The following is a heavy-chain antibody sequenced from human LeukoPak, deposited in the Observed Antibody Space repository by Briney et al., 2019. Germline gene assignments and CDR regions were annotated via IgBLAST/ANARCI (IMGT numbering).Heavy chain of an antibody. V-gene: IGHV4-59*01. D-gene: IGHD5-18*01. J-gene: IGHJ3*02. CDR3: AREADTASNAFDI. CDR2: IYYSGST. Sequence: SETLSFTCTVSGGSISSFYWGWIGQPPGKGLEWIGYIYYSGSTNYNPSLKSRVTISVDTSKNQFSLKQSSVTGADTAVYYCAREADTASNAFDIWGQGTMVTVSS. CDR1: GGSISSFY.